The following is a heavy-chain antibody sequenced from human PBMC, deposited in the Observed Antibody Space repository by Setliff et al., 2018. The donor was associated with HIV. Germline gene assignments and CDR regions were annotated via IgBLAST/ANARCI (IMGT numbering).Heavy chain of an antibody. Sequence: SVKVSCKASGGTFSSYAVSWVRQAPGQGLEWMGGIIPIFGTANYAQKFQGRVTITADESTSTAYMELSSLRSEDTAVYYCAATYYYDSSGLHGFDYWGQGTLVTVSS. V-gene: IGHV1-69*13. CDR2: IIPIFGTA. CDR1: GGTFSSYA. J-gene: IGHJ4*02. CDR3: AATYYYDSSGLHGFDY. D-gene: IGHD3-22*01.